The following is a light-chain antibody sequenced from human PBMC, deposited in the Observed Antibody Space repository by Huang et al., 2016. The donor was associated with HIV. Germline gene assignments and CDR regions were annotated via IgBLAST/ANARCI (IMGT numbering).Light chain of an antibody. CDR3: MQGTHWPQT. CDR1: HSRLHSDGNTY. Sequence: DVVLTQSPLSLPVTLGQPASISCKSSHSRLHSDGNTYLNWFLQRPGQSPRRLIYKVSNRDFGVPARFSGSGSGADFTLTISRVEVDDIGVYYCMQGTHWPQTFGQGTKVEVK. CDR2: KVS. J-gene: IGKJ1*01. V-gene: IGKV2-30*02.